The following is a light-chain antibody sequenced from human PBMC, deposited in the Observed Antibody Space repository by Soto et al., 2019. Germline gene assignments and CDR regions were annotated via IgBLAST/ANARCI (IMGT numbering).Light chain of an antibody. CDR3: QQYNSYSWT. V-gene: IGKV1-5*03. CDR2: KAS. J-gene: IGKJ1*01. CDR1: QSIRSW. Sequence: DIQMTQSPSTLSGSVGDRVTITCRASQSIRSWLAWYQQKPGKAPKLLIYKASSLESGVPSRFSGSGSGTEFTLTISSLQPDDFATYYCQQYNSYSWTFGQGTKVDIK.